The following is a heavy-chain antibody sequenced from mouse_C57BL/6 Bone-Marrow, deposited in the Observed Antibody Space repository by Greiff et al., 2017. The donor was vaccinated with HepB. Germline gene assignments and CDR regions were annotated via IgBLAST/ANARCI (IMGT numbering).Heavy chain of an antibody. J-gene: IGHJ4*01. CDR3: TTYDYAMDY. Sequence: VQLQQSGAELVRPGASVKLSCTASGFNIKDDYMHWVKQRPEQGLEWIGWIDPENGDTEYASKFQGKTTITEDTSSNTAYLQLSSMTSEDTAVYYCTTYDYAMDYWGQGTTVTVSS. CDR1: GFNIKDDY. V-gene: IGHV14-4*01. CDR2: IDPENGDT.